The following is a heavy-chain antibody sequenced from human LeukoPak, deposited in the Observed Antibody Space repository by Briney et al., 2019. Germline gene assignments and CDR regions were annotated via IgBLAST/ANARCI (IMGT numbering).Heavy chain of an antibody. CDR3: VTTSGGAYCGGDCYMD. CDR2: FDPEDGET. J-gene: IGHJ4*02. V-gene: IGHV1-24*01. Sequence: ASVKVSCKVSGYTLTELSMHWVRQAPGKGLEWMGGFDPEDGETIYAQKFQGRVTMTEDTSTDTAYMELSSLRSEDTAVYYCVTTSGGAYCGGDCYMDWGQGTLVTVSS. D-gene: IGHD2-21*01. CDR1: GYTLTELS.